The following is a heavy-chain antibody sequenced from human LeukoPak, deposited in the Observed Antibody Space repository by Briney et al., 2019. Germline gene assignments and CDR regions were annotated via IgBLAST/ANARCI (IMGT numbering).Heavy chain of an antibody. CDR3: ARDRRVTRAQTYYDFWSGYYSPGGYYYYYYMDV. Sequence: SETLSLTCAVYGGSFSGYYWSWIRQPPGKGLEWIGEINHSGSTNYNPSLKSRVTISVDTSKNQFSLKLSSVTAADTAVYYCARDRRVTRAQTYYDFWSGYYSPGGYYYYYYMDVWGKGTTVTVSS. J-gene: IGHJ6*03. CDR1: GGSFSGYY. V-gene: IGHV4-34*01. CDR2: INHSGST. D-gene: IGHD3-3*01.